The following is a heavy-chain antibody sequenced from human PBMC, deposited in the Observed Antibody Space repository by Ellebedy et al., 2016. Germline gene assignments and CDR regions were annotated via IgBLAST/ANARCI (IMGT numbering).Heavy chain of an antibody. J-gene: IGHJ4*02. D-gene: IGHD4-23*01. Sequence: DSVKGRVTISRDNSKNPLFLQTNSLRAEDTAVYYCARVQYGNSLDWGQGTLVTVSS. V-gene: IGHV3-53*03. CDR3: ARVQYGNSLD.